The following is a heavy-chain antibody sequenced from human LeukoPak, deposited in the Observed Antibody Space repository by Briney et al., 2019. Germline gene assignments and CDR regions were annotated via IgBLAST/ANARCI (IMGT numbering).Heavy chain of an antibody. CDR3: ARSSSKTNAFDI. J-gene: IGHJ3*02. Sequence: GGSLRLSCAASGFTFSSYEMNWVRQAPGKGLEWVSYISSSGSTIYYADSEEGRFTITRDNAKNSLYLQMNRLRAEDTAVYCCARSSSKTNAFDIWGQGTMVTVSS. V-gene: IGHV3-48*03. CDR1: GFTFSSYE. CDR2: ISSSGSTI. D-gene: IGHD1-7*01.